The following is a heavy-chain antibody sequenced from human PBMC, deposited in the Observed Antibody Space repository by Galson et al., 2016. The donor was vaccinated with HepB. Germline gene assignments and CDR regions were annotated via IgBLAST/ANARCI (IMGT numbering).Heavy chain of an antibody. CDR1: GGSFSSYG. CDR2: IIPISGSP. D-gene: IGHD3-10*01. J-gene: IGHJ3*01. CDR3: ARLMTYYYGGGAYSSGDAFDV. Sequence: SVKVSCKASGGSFSSYGVTWILQAPGQGLEWMGGIIPISGSPNFAPKFQGRVTITADTSTSTAYLEISSLRSEDTALYYCARLMTYYYGGGAYSSGDAFDVWGQGTTVTVSS. V-gene: IGHV1-69*06.